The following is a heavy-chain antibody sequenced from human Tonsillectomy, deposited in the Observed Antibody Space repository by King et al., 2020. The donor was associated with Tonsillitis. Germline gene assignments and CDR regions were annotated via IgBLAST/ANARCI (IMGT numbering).Heavy chain of an antibody. J-gene: IGHJ4*02. CDR2: ISGSGDAT. CDR3: AKDRWGAAGHYVEFGS. V-gene: IGHV3-23*04. CDR1: GFTFDSYA. D-gene: IGHD6-13*01. Sequence: VQLVESGGDLVQPGGSLRLSCAASGFTFDSYAMNWVRQSPGKGLEWVSVISGSGDATYYADSVKGRFTISRDNSKNTLYLQMTSLRAEDTAIYYCAKDRWGAAGHYVEFGSWGQGTLVTVS.